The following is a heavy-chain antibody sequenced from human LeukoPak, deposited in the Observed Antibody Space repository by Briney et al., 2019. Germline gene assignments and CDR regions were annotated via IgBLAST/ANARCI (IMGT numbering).Heavy chain of an antibody. V-gene: IGHV1-69*13. D-gene: IGHD3-10*01. CDR2: IIPIFGTA. CDR3: AILEYGSGTNGVGY. Sequence: SVKVSCKASGYTFSSYAINWVRQAPGQGLEWMGGIIPIFGTANYAQKFQGRVTITADESTSTAYMELSSLRSEDTAVYYCAILEYGSGTNGVGYWGQGTLVTVSS. CDR1: GYTFSSYA. J-gene: IGHJ4*02.